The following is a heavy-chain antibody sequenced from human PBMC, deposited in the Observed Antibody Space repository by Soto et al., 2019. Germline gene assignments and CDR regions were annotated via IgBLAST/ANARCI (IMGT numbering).Heavy chain of an antibody. V-gene: IGHV3-23*01. J-gene: IGHJ4*02. CDR2: IRPSSESM. CDR3: AQAGWLGPPFDY. D-gene: IGHD6-19*01. Sequence: GGSLRLSCAASGFTFSTYPMNWVRQAPGKGLEWVSNIRPSSESMSYADSVKGRFTISRDNSKNTLYLQMNSLRAEDTAVYYCAQAGWLGPPFDYWGQGTLVTVSS. CDR1: GFTFSTYP.